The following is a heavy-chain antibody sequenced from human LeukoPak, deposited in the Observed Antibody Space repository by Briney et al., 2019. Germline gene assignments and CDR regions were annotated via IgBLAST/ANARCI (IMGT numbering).Heavy chain of an antibody. CDR1: SGSFSGYY. V-gene: IGHV4-34*01. J-gene: IGHJ2*01. CDR2: INDSGGT. Sequence: SETLSLTCAVYSGSFSGYYWNWIRQAPGKGLEWIGEINDSGGTNYNPSLKSRVTISVDTSKKQSSLKLISVTAADTPAYYCARGLTMVRGITRPRHFDLWGRRTLVTVSS. D-gene: IGHD3-10*01. CDR3: ARGLTMVRGITRPRHFDL.